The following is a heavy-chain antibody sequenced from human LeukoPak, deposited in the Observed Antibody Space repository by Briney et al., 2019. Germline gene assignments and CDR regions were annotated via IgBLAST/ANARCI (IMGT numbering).Heavy chain of an antibody. V-gene: IGHV3-30*18. CDR3: AKERGAAAATVYFDY. Sequence: AGGSLRLSCAASGFTFSTYGMHWVRQAPGKGLEWVAVISFHGSNKKYADSVKGRFTISRDNSKNTVYLQMNSLRAEDTAVYYCAKERGAAAATVYFDYWGQGTQVTVSS. CDR1: GFTFSTYG. D-gene: IGHD6-13*01. CDR2: ISFHGSNK. J-gene: IGHJ4*02.